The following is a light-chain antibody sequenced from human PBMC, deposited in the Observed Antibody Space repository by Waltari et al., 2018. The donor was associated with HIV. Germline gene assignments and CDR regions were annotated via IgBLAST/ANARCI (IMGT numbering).Light chain of an antibody. CDR2: DKQ. J-gene: IGLJ1*01. V-gene: IGLV1-51*01. CDR1: RSNIGLHY. CDR3: GAWDVSLNAYV. Sequence: QSVLTQPPSVSAAPGQHVTISCSGSRSNIGLHYVSWNQYFPGTAPKHLICDKQKRRSGIPDRISASNSGASAALAITGGQAGDEADYSCGAWDVSLNAYVFGTETKVTVL.